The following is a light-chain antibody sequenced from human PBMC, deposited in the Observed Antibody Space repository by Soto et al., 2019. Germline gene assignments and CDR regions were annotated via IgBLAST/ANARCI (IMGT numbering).Light chain of an antibody. CDR1: SSDVGSYDV. J-gene: IGLJ1*01. CDR2: EVS. V-gene: IGLV2-23*02. CDR3: CSMGCGGRGYV. Sequence: QSALTQPASVSGSPGQSITISCTGTSSDVGSYDVVSWYQQHPGKAPKLMIYEVSKRPSGVSDRFSGSKSGHTASLTISGLPAEDEADYLCCSMGCGGRGYVFGPGNKLTVL.